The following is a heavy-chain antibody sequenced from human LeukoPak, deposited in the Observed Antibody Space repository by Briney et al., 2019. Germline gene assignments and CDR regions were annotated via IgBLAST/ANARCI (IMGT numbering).Heavy chain of an antibody. V-gene: IGHV4-59*01. D-gene: IGHD2-2*01. J-gene: IGHJ6*02. Sequence: SETLSLTCTVSGGSISSYYWSWIRQPPGKGLEWIGYIYYSGSTNYNPSLKSRVTISVDTSKNQFSLKLSSVTAADTAVYYCARSYHCSSTSRYSSLSYYYYYGMDVWGQGTTVTVSS. CDR1: GGSISSYY. CDR2: IYYSGST. CDR3: ARSYHCSSTSRYSSLSYYYYYGMDV.